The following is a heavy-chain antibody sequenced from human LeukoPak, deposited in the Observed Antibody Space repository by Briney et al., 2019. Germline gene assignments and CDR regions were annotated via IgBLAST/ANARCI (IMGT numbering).Heavy chain of an antibody. CDR3: ARAKTHSSGWYFITLFFDI. CDR1: GDSISSYY. J-gene: IGHJ3*02. D-gene: IGHD6-19*01. CDR2: MSYSGST. Sequence: PSETLSLTCTVSGDSISSYYWSWIRQPPGKGLEWIGYMSYSGSTNYNPSLKSRVTISVDTSKNQFSLKLSSVTAADTAVYYCARAKTHSSGWYFITLFFDIWGQGTMVTVSS. V-gene: IGHV4-59*01.